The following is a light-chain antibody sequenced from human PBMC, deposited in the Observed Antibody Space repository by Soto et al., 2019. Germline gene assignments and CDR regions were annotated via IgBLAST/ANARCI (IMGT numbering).Light chain of an antibody. CDR2: NSS. CDR1: QSVRGNY. Sequence: EIVLTQSPGTLSLSPGERVTLSCRASQSVRGNYLAWYQQKPGQAPRLLIYNSSTRATGIPDRFSGSGSGTDFTLTISRLEPEDFALYYCQQYRDLPQTFGQGTQVEIK. J-gene: IGKJ1*01. V-gene: IGKV3-20*01. CDR3: QQYRDLPQT.